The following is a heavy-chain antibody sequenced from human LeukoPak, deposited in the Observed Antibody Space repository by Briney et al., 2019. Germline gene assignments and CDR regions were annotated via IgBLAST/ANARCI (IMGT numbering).Heavy chain of an antibody. Sequence: KSGGSLRLSCAASGFTFSDSAMSWVRQAPGKGLEWVGRIKSKTDGGTTDYAAPVKGRFTISRDDSKDTLYLQVNSLKTEDTAVYYCTTDPLYDGKGDYYLGYWGQGTLVTVSS. D-gene: IGHD2-21*02. CDR2: IKSKTDGGTT. J-gene: IGHJ4*02. CDR3: TTDPLYDGKGDYYLGY. V-gene: IGHV3-15*01. CDR1: GFTFSDSA.